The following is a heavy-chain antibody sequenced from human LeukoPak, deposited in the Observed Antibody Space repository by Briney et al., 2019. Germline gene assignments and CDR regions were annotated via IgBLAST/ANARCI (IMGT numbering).Heavy chain of an antibody. J-gene: IGHJ4*02. CDR2: IYYSGST. V-gene: IGHV4-61*01. CDR3: ARLNSGYDIRFDY. D-gene: IGHD5-12*01. CDR1: GGSVSSGSYY. Sequence: KSSETLSLTCTVSGGSVSSGSYYWSWIRQPPGKGLEWIGYIYYSGSTNYNPSLKSRVTISVDTSKNQFPLKLSSVTAADTAVYYCARLNSGYDIRFDYWGQGTLVTVSS.